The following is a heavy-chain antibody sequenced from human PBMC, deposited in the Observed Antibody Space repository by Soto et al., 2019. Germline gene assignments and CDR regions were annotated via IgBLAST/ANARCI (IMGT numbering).Heavy chain of an antibody. D-gene: IGHD3-9*01. Sequence: PSETLSLTCTVSGASSSSGGYHWSWIRQPPGKGMEWIGYIYYSGSTNYNPSLKSQVTMTRDTSISTAYMELSRLRSDDTAVYYCTKDVKFDDIYTGYFVNDLWGQGTPVTVSS. CDR2: IYYSGST. CDR3: TKDVKFDDIYTGYFVNDL. J-gene: IGHJ5*02. CDR1: GASSSSGGYH. V-gene: IGHV4-61*08.